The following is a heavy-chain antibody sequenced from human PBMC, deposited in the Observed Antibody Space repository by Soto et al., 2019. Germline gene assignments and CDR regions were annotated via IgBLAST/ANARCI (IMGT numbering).Heavy chain of an antibody. D-gene: IGHD3-22*01. CDR1: GDSISSASYF. CDR2: IYYSGST. J-gene: IGHJ4*02. CDR3: ARHYYDSSGYYPYYFDY. Sequence: PSETLSLTCTVSGDSISSASYFWGWIRQPPGKGLEWIGSIYYSGSTYYNPSLKSRVTISVDTSKNQFSLKLSSVTAADTAVYYCARHYYDSSGYYPYYFDYWGQGTLVTVSS. V-gene: IGHV4-39*01.